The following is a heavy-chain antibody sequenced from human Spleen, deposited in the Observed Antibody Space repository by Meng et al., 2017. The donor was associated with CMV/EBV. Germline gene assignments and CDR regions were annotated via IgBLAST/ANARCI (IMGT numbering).Heavy chain of an antibody. CDR1: GFTFDDYT. CDR2: ISWDGGST. J-gene: IGHJ5*02. V-gene: IGHV3-43*01. Sequence: GESLKISCAASGFTFDDYTMHWFRQAPGKGLEWVSLISWDGGSTYYADSVKGRFTISRDNSKNSLYLQMNSLRTEDTALYYCEKDMGSGYHGSGSPWGQGTLVTVSS. D-gene: IGHD3-10*01. CDR3: EKDMGSGYHGSGSP.